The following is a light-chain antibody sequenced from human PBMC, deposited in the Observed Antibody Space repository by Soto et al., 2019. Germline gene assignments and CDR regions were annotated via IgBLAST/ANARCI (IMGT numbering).Light chain of an antibody. CDR1: QTVYRF. J-gene: IGKJ1*01. V-gene: IGKV3-11*01. CDR3: QHRGDWPLT. Sequence: EVVLTQSPATLSLSPGQRATHFCRASQTVYRFLAWYHQRPGQAPRLLIYDALYRATGIPDRFSGSGSGTDFTLTISSLEPEDFGVYYCQHRGDWPLTFGQGTRLEVK. CDR2: DAL.